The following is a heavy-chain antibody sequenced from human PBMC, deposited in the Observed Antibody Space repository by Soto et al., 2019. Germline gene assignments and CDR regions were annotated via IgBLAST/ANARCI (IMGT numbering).Heavy chain of an antibody. J-gene: IGHJ4*02. D-gene: IGHD3-10*01. CDR2: ISYAGSNK. CDR3: VGGQFYFDY. CDR1: GFPLTSYG. V-gene: IGHV3-30*03. Sequence: QVQLVESGGGVVQPGRSLRLSCAASGFPLTSYGMHWVREGPGKGLEWLAVISYAGSNKFYADSVKGRFTITRDNSKNTLYLQMNSLRPEETALYYCVGGQFYFDYRGQGTLVIVSS.